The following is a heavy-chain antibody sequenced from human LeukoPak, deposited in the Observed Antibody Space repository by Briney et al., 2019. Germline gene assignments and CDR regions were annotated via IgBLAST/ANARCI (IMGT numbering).Heavy chain of an antibody. J-gene: IGHJ5*02. CDR2: IVGSGAGT. CDR1: GFTFSSYA. CDR3: AKGKAHDNLDWFDP. V-gene: IGHV3-23*01. D-gene: IGHD1-14*01. Sequence: QPGGSLRPSCAASGFTFSSYAMTWVRQAPGKGLEWVSSIVGSGAGTFYADSVKGRFTISRDNSKSTMYLQMNSLRADDTAVYYCAKGKAHDNLDWFDPWGQGNLVTVSS.